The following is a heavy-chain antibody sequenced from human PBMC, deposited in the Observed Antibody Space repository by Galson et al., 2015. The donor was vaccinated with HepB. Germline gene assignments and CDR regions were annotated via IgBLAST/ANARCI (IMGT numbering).Heavy chain of an antibody. J-gene: IGHJ4*02. V-gene: IGHV3-7*03. D-gene: IGHD3-16*01. Sequence: SLRLSCAASGFTFGSYWMTWVRQAPGKGLEWVANIRQDGSEKYYADSVKGRLTISRDNAKNSLDLQMDSLRAEDTAVYYCARARNDTVCGRGYFDFWGQGTLVTVSS. CDR3: ARARNDTVCGRGYFDF. CDR1: GFTFGSYW. CDR2: IRQDGSEK.